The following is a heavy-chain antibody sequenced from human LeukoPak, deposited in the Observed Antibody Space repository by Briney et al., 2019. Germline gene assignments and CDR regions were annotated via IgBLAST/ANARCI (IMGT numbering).Heavy chain of an antibody. V-gene: IGHV4-59*08. CDR2: IYYSGST. D-gene: IGHD3-16*02. J-gene: IGHJ4*02. CDR3: ARLTRLNTTRYRYYLDY. Sequence: PSETLSLTCTVSGDSISSYYWSWIRQPPGKGLEWIGYIYYSGSTNYNPSLKGRVTISIDTSKNQFSLKLSSVTAADSAVYYCARLTRLNTTRYRYYLDYWGQGTLVTVSS. CDR1: GDSISSYY.